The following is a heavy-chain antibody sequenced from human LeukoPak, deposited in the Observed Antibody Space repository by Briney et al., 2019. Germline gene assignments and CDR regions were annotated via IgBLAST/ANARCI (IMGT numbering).Heavy chain of an antibody. J-gene: IGHJ5*02. CDR1: GGSISSSSYY. CDR3: ARRQYCSSTSCPDNWFDP. CDR2: IYYSGST. Sequence: SETLSLTCTVSGGSISSSSYYWGWIRQPPGEGLEWIGSIYYSGSTYYNPSLKSRVTISVDTSKNQFSLKLSSVTAADTAVYYCARRQYCSSTSCPDNWFDPWGQGTLVTVSS. D-gene: IGHD2-2*01. V-gene: IGHV4-39*01.